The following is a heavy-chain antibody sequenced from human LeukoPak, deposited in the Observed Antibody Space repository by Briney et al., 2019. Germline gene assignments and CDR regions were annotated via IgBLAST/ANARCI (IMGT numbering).Heavy chain of an antibody. J-gene: IGHJ4*02. V-gene: IGHV1-69*13. D-gene: IGHD3-3*01. CDR3: ARVLGYDFWSGYEFDY. CDR2: IIPIFGTA. Sequence: AASVKASCKASGGTFSSYAISWVRQAPGQGLEWMGGIIPIFGTANYAQKFQGRVTITADESTSTAYMELSSLRSEDTAVYYCARVLGYDFWSGYEFDYWGQGTLVTVSS. CDR1: GGTFSSYA.